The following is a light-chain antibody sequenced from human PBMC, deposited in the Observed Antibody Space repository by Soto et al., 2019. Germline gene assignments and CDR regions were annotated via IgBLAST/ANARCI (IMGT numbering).Light chain of an antibody. CDR3: SSYAGSNNPYV. CDR2: EVS. CDR1: SSDVGGYNY. J-gene: IGLJ1*01. V-gene: IGLV2-8*01. Sequence: QSALTQPPSASGSPGQSVTISCTGTSSDVGGYNYVSWYQQHPGKAPKLMIYEVSKRPSGVPDRFSGSKSGNTASLTVSGRQAEDEAAYYCSSYAGSNNPYVFGTGTKLTVL.